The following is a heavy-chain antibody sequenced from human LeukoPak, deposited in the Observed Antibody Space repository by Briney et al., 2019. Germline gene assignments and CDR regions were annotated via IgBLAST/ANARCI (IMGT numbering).Heavy chain of an antibody. CDR1: GASISSYY. J-gene: IGHJ3*02. CDR3: ATRVRPTSPGVFDI. Sequence: SETLSLTCTVPGASISSYYWSWFRQSPGKGLESIGYIYYTGSTNYNPSLKSRVTMSVDTSKNQFSLKLNSVTAADTAVYYCATRVRPTSPGVFDIWGQGTLVTVSS. CDR2: IYYTGST. D-gene: IGHD1-26*01. V-gene: IGHV4-59*01.